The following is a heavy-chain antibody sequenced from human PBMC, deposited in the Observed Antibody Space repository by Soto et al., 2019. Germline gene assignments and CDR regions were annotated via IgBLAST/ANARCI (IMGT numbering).Heavy chain of an antibody. V-gene: IGHV3-23*01. J-gene: IGHJ4*02. CDR3: ARGFSAGKGSPPDF. Sequence: EVQLSESGGGLVQPGGSLRLSCAASGFTFSNYAMTLVRQAPGKGREWVSGLNGSGGSTSSADSVKGRFAISRDNSKNTLYLQMNNLRDGDTAVYYCARGFSAGKGSPPDFWGQGTLVTVSS. CDR2: LNGSGGST. D-gene: IGHD3-10*01. CDR1: GFTFSNYA.